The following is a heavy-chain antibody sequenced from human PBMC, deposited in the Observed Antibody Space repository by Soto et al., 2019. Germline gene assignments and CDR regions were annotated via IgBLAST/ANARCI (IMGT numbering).Heavy chain of an antibody. V-gene: IGHV3-23*01. CDR3: AKDPPSEKLQPDYGMDV. CDR1: GLTFSTSA. J-gene: IGHJ6*02. CDR2: ISASGRST. Sequence: EEQLLASGGGLVQPGGSLRLSCAASGLTFSTSAMSWVRQAPGKGLEWVSLISASGRSTDYADSVKGRFTISRDNSKSTVYLQMNSLRADDTAVYYCAKDPPSEKLQPDYGMDVWGQGTTVTVSS. D-gene: IGHD2-15*01.